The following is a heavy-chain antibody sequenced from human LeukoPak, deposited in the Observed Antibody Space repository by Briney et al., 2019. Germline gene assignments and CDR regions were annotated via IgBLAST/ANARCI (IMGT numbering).Heavy chain of an antibody. CDR1: VGSISSYY. J-gene: IGHJ4*02. CDR2: IYYSGST. D-gene: IGHD1-14*01. Sequence: SDTLSLTCTLSVGSISSYYWSWLRQPPGKGLEWIGYIYYSGSTNYNPSLKSRVTISVDTSKNQFSLKLTSVTAADTAVYYCARVYSRHFDYWGQGTLVTVSS. CDR3: ARVYSRHFDY. V-gene: IGHV4-59*07.